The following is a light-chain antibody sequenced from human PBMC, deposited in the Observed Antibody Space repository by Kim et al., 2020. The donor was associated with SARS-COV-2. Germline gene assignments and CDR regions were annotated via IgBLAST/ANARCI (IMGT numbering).Light chain of an antibody. Sequence: CPGKRATLSGRASQSVSSNYLAWYQQKPGQAPRLLIYGASSRATGIPDRFSGSGSGTDFTLTITRLEPEDFAVYYCQQYSSSPATFGQGTKVDIK. CDR1: QSVSSNY. CDR3: QQYSSSPAT. J-gene: IGKJ1*01. CDR2: GAS. V-gene: IGKV3-20*01.